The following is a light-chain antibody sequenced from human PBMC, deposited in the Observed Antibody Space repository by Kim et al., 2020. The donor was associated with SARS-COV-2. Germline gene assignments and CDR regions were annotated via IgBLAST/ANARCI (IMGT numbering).Light chain of an antibody. V-gene: IGLV3-1*01. Sequence: SYELTQPPSVSVSPGQTASITCSGDKLGDKYACXYQQKPGQSPVLVIYQDNKRPSGIPERFSGSNSGNTATLTVSGTQAMDEADYYCQAWDSSTDVVFGG. J-gene: IGLJ2*01. CDR1: KLGDKY. CDR3: QAWDSSTDVV. CDR2: QDN.